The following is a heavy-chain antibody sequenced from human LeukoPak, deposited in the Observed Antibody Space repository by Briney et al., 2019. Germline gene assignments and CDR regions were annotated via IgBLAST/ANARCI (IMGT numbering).Heavy chain of an antibody. CDR2: IYYSGST. J-gene: IGHJ5*02. CDR3: ARRSNWFDP. V-gene: IGHV4-31*02. CDR1: GFTFSSYA. Sequence: LRLSCAASGFTFSSYAMSWIRQHPGKGLEWIGYIYYSGSTYYNPSLKSRVTISVDTSKNQFSLKLSSVTAADTAVYYCARRSNWFDPWGQGTLVTVSS.